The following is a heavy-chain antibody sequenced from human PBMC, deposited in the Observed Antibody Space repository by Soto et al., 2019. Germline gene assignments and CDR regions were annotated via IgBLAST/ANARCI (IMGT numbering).Heavy chain of an antibody. D-gene: IGHD3-16*02. CDR3: ATLDYDYVWGSYRSRWFDP. Sequence: ASVKVSCKVSGYTLTELSMHWVRQAPGKGLEWMGGFDPEDGETIYAQKFQGRVTMTEDTSTDTAYMELSSLRSEDTAVYYCATLDYDYVWGSYRSRWFDPWGQGTLVTVSS. CDR2: FDPEDGET. V-gene: IGHV1-24*01. CDR1: GYTLTELS. J-gene: IGHJ5*02.